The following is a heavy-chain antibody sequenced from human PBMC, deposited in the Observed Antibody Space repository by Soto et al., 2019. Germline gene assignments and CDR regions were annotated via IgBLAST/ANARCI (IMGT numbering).Heavy chain of an antibody. Sequence: QVQLQESGPGLVKPSQTLSLTCSVSGASISSGGYYWNWIRQHPEKGLEWIGSMYYSGSTLYNPSLKSRLTRSIDTSKNQLSLKLRSVTGADTAVYFCARGAYNYDLWSGYRNLYYYYGMDVWGQGTTVTVSS. CDR3: ARGAYNYDLWSGYRNLYYYYGMDV. CDR1: GASISSGGYY. J-gene: IGHJ6*02. CDR2: MYYSGST. V-gene: IGHV4-31*03. D-gene: IGHD3-3*01.